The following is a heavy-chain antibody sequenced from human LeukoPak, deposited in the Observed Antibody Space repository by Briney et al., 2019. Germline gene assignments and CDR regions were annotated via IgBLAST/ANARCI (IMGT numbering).Heavy chain of an antibody. D-gene: IGHD2-2*01. Sequence: PSETLSLTCTVSGGSFSSGDYYWSWIRQPPGKGLEWIGYIYYSGSTYYNPSLKSRVTLSVDTSKNQFSLKLSSVTAADTAVYYCARYCSSTSAKNFDYWGQETLVTDSS. J-gene: IGHJ4*02. CDR1: GGSFSSGDYY. V-gene: IGHV4-30-4*01. CDR2: IYYSGST. CDR3: ARYCSSTSAKNFDY.